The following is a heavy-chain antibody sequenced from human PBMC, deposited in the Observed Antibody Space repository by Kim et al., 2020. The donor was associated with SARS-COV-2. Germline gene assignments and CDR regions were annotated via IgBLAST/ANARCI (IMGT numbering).Heavy chain of an antibody. CDR2: ISSSSSYI. CDR1: GFTFSSYS. Sequence: GGSLRLSCAASGFTFSSYSMNWVRQAPGKGLEWVSSISSSSSYIYYADSVKGRFTISRDNAKNSLYLQMNSLRAEDTAVYYCARWGRITGSVDYGMDVWGQGTTVTVSS. J-gene: IGHJ6*02. D-gene: IGHD1-20*01. CDR3: ARWGRITGSVDYGMDV. V-gene: IGHV3-21*01.